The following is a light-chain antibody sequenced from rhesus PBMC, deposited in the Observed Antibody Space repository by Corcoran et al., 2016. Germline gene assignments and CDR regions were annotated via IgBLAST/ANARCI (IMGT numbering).Light chain of an antibody. CDR1: QGISSY. V-gene: IGKV1-28*03. CDR2: DAS. CDR3: LQHNSCTFT. J-gene: IGKJ3*01. Sequence: DIQMTQSPSSLSASVGDTVTITCRARQGISSYLNWFHQKPGKAPKLLIYDASSSESGVPSRFSGSGSGTDFTITVSCLPPEGFGAYNCLQHNSCTFTFSPGTKLDIK.